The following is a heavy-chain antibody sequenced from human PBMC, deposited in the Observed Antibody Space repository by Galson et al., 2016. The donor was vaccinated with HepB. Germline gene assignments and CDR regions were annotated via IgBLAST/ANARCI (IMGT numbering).Heavy chain of an antibody. V-gene: IGHV3-23*01. CDR1: GFTFSNYA. Sequence: SLRLSCAAPGFTFSNYAMTWVRQAPGKGLEWVSNLGGSDGSTYYADSVKGRFTISRDNSKNTLYLHMNSLRADDTAVYYCARDRYNCAYWGQGTLVTVSS. D-gene: IGHD5-24*01. CDR3: ARDRYNCAY. CDR2: LGGSDGST. J-gene: IGHJ4*02.